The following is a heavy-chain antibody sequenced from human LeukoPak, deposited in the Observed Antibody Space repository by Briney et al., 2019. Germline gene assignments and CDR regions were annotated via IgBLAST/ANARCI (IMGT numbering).Heavy chain of an antibody. Sequence: PGGSLRLSCAASGFTFSSYSMHWVRQAPGKALEFVSAISSNGGVTYYANSVKGRFTISRDNSKNTLYLQMGSLRVEDMAVYYCATLGRVGAPAWGQGTLVTVSS. J-gene: IGHJ4*02. CDR2: ISSNGGVT. D-gene: IGHD1-26*01. CDR1: GFTFSSYS. CDR3: ATLGRVGAPA. V-gene: IGHV3-64*01.